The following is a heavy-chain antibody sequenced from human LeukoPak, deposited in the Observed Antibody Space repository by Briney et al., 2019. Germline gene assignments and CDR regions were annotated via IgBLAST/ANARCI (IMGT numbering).Heavy chain of an antibody. Sequence: SETLSLTCAVYGGSFSGYYWSWIRQPPGKGLEWIGEINHSGSTNYNPSLKSRVTISVDTSKNQFSLKLSSVTAADTAVYYCARVTVYYGSGTSRYWGQGTLVTVSS. J-gene: IGHJ4*02. V-gene: IGHV4-34*01. CDR3: ARVTVYYGSGTSRY. D-gene: IGHD3-10*01. CDR2: INHSGST. CDR1: GGSFSGYY.